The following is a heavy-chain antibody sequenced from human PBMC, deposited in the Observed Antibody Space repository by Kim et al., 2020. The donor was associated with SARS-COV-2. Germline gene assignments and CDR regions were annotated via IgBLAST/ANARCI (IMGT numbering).Heavy chain of an antibody. D-gene: IGHD1-1*01. Sequence: SETLSLTCTVSGDSISSGVYYWNWIRQPAGKGLEWIGRIYTSGITNYNPSLKSRITMSVVPSKDQFSLKLSSVTAADTAVYYCARSPLVLNEYYFDNWGQGTLVTVSS. CDR1: GDSISSGVYY. CDR3: ARSPLVLNEYYFDN. V-gene: IGHV4-61*02. J-gene: IGHJ4*02. CDR2: IYTSGIT.